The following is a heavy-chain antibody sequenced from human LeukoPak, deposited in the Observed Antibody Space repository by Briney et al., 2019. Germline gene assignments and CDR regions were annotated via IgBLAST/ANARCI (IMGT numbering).Heavy chain of an antibody. J-gene: IGHJ4*02. Sequence: GGSLRLSCAASGFTFSSYAMSWVRQAPGKGLEWVSAISGSGGSTYYADSVKGRFTISRDNSKNTLYLQMNSLRAEDTAVYYCARHQDYYDSSGYTHWGQGTLVTVSS. CDR1: GFTFSSYA. CDR3: ARHQDYYDSSGYTH. CDR2: ISGSGGST. V-gene: IGHV3-23*01. D-gene: IGHD3-22*01.